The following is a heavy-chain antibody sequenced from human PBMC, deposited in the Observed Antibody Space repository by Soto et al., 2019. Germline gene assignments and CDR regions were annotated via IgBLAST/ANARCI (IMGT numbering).Heavy chain of an antibody. J-gene: IGHJ4*02. V-gene: IGHV3-73*01. CDR2: IRNKDNNYAT. CDR1: GFTFAGSA. Sequence: DVQMVESGGGLVQPGGSLKLSCATTGFTFAGSAIHWVRQAPGKGLEWVGRIRNKDNNYATAYPASVAGRFTISRDDSKTTAYLEMNSLKTEDTAMYYCAGPGPFDSGGQGTLVTVSS. D-gene: IGHD1-1*01. CDR3: AGPGPFDS.